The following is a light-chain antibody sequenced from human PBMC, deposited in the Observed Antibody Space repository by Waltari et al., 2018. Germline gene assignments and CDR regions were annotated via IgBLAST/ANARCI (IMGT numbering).Light chain of an antibody. CDR3: QQYNNWPPYT. J-gene: IGKJ2*01. CDR2: GAS. V-gene: IGKV3D-15*01. Sequence: EVVMTHYPATLAVSPGERATLSCRASQSVRSSLAWYQQKPGQAPRLLLYGASTRATGIPDRFSGSGSGTEFTLTISSLQSEDFAIYYCQQYNNWPPYTFGQGTKLEIK. CDR1: QSVRSS.